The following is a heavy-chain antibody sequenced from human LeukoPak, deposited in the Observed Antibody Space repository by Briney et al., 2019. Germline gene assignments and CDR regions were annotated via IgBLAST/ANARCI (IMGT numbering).Heavy chain of an antibody. J-gene: IGHJ3*02. CDR1: GYSFTDYI. Sequence: SVKVSCKTSGYSFTDYIIAWVRQAPGQGLEWMGGIIPIFGTANYAQKFQGRVTITTDESTSTAYMELSSLRSEDTAVYYCARGRGSSRDAFDIWGQGTMVTVSS. D-gene: IGHD1-26*01. CDR2: IIPIFGTA. CDR3: ARGRGSSRDAFDI. V-gene: IGHV1-69*05.